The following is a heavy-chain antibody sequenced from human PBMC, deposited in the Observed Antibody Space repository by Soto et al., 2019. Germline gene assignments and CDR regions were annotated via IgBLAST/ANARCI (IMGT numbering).Heavy chain of an antibody. V-gene: IGHV1-69*01. CDR1: GGSFSSFG. J-gene: IGHJ1*01. CDR2: IIPVFGRP. D-gene: IGHD5-12*01. CDR3: AREGSGYNL. Sequence: QVQLVQSGAELKKPGSSVKVSCKASGGSFSSFGISWVRQAPGQGLEWMGGIIPVFGRPNYAQRVRGRLTITADESTNTVDLELIDLRSEDTAVYYCAREGSGYNLWGQGTQVTVSS.